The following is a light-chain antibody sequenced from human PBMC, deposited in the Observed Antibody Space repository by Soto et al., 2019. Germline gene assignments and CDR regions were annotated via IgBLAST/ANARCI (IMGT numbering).Light chain of an antibody. V-gene: IGKV1-5*01. CDR3: QQYNSRLYT. J-gene: IGKJ2*01. CDR2: DAS. Sequence: DIQMTQSPSTLSASVGDRVIITCRASQSISTWLAWYQQKPGKAPRLLIYDASTLASGVSSRFSGSGSGTDFTLNMSSLQSDDLATYYCQQYNSRLYTFGQGTKLEIK. CDR1: QSISTW.